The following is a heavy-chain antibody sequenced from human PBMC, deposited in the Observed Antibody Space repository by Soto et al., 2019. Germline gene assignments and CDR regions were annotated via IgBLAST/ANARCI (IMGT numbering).Heavy chain of an antibody. CDR3: ARARLSDASGYYYYYYGMDV. V-gene: IGHV3-53*01. Sequence: PGGSLRLSCAISGVIVSDNYMSWVRLVPGKGLEWVSVVYSDGRTFYADSVKGRFTISRDNSENTVFLQLSSLRVEDTAIYYCARARLSDASGYYYYYYGMDVCGQGPTVTVYS. CDR1: GVIVSDNY. D-gene: IGHD6-19*01. J-gene: IGHJ6*02. CDR2: VYSDGRT.